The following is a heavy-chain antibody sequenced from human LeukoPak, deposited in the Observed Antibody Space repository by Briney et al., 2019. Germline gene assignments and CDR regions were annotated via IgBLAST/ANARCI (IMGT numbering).Heavy chain of an antibody. CDR2: INHSGST. D-gene: IGHD6-6*01. V-gene: IGHV4-34*01. CDR3: ARRSHYSRSSGNNC. J-gene: IGHJ4*02. CDR1: GGSFSGYY. Sequence: SETLSLTCAVYGGSFSGYYWSWIRQPPGKGLEWIGEINHSGSTNYNPSVKSRVTISVDTSKNQFSLKLTSVTAADTAEYFCARRSHYSRSSGNNCWGQGTLVTVSP.